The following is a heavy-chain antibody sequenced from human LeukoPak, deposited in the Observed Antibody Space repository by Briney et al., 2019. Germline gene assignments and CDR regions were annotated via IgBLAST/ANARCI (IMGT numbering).Heavy chain of an antibody. CDR3: ARAPGGIYNWFDP. V-gene: IGHV1-69*13. J-gene: IGHJ5*02. D-gene: IGHD2-15*01. CDR1: GGTFSSYA. CDR2: IIPIFGTA. Sequence: ASVKVSCKSSGGTFSSYASSWVRQPPGQGREWMGGIIPIFGTANYAQKFQGRVTITADESTSTAYMELSSLRSEDTAVYYCARAPGGIYNWFDPWGQGTLVTVSS.